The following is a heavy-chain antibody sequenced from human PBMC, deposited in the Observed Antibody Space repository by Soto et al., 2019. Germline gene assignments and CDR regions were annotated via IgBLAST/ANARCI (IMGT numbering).Heavy chain of an antibody. CDR2: INHSGST. V-gene: IGHV4-34*01. CDR3: ASGGQTIIPKD. Sequence: SETLSLTCAVYGGSFSGYYWSWIRQPPGKGLDWIGEINHSGSTNYNPSLKSRVNISVDTSKKQFSLKLSSVTAADTAVYYCASGGQTIIPKDWGQGTLVTVSS. J-gene: IGHJ4*02. D-gene: IGHD3-9*01. CDR1: GGSFSGYY.